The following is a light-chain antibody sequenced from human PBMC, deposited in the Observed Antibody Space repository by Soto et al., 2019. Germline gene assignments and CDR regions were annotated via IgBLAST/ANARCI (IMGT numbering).Light chain of an antibody. J-gene: IGKJ1*01. CDR3: QQSYSTPWT. CDR1: QSISTY. CDR2: AAS. V-gene: IGKV1-39*01. Sequence: DIQMTQSPSSLSASVGDRVTITCRPTQSISTYLNWYQQKPGRAPKLLIYAASTLKSGVPSRFSGRGSGTDFTLTISSLQPEDLATYYCQQSYSTPWTFGQGTKVDNK.